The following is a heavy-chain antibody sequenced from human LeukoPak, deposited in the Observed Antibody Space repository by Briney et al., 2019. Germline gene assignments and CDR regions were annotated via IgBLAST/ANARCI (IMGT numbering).Heavy chain of an antibody. D-gene: IGHD5-24*01. J-gene: IGHJ4*02. V-gene: IGHV3-21*01. CDR2: IVGSSST. CDR3: ARDSLKNGYNYDYFDY. Sequence: GGSLRLSCAASGFTFSNFAMTWVRQAPGKGLEWVSSIVGSSSTYYADSLKGRFTISRDNAKNSLYLQMNSLTAEDTAVYYCARDSLKNGYNYDYFDYWGQGTLVTVSS. CDR1: GFTFSNFA.